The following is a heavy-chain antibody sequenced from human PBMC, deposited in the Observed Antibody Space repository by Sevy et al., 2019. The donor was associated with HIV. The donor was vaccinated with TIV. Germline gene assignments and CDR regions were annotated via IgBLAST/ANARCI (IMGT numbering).Heavy chain of an antibody. CDR3: AKVGTRIGWYSYYYYYMDV. Sequence: GGSLRLSCAASGFTFSSYGMHWVRQAPGKGLEWVAVIWYDGSNKYYADSVKGRFTISTDNSKNTLYLQMNSLRAEDTAVYYCAKVGTRIGWYSYYYYYMDVWGKGTTVTVSS. V-gene: IGHV3-33*06. CDR1: GFTFSSYG. J-gene: IGHJ6*03. D-gene: IGHD6-19*01. CDR2: IWYDGSNK.